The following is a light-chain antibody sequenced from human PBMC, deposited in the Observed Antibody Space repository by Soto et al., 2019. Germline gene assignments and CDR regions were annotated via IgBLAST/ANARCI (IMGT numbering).Light chain of an antibody. CDR1: QSVSNS. Sequence: EIVFTQSPTTVSLSPGERATLSCRASQSVSNSLAWYQQKPGQAPRLLIYGASTRATGIPARFSGSGSGTEFTLTISSLQSEDFAAYYCQQYNNWPPDTFGGGTKVAIK. J-gene: IGKJ4*01. V-gene: IGKV3-15*01. CDR2: GAS. CDR3: QQYNNWPPDT.